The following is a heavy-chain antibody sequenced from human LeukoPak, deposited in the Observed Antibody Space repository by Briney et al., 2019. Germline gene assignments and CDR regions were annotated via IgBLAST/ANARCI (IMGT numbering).Heavy chain of an antibody. J-gene: IGHJ3*02. D-gene: IGHD3-10*01. CDR3: ARDKRYYGSGSRTTLGRAFDI. Sequence: GGSLRLSCAASGFTFSSYAMSWVRQAPGKGLEWVSAIRGSGGSTYYADSVKGRFTISRDNSKNTLYLQMNSLRTEDTAVYYCARDKRYYGSGSRTTLGRAFDIWGQGTMVTVSS. CDR1: GFTFSSYA. V-gene: IGHV3-23*01. CDR2: IRGSGGST.